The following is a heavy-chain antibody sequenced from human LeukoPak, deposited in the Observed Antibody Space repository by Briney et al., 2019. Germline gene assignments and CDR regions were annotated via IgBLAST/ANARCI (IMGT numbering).Heavy chain of an antibody. CDR2: ISYDGSNK. J-gene: IGHJ5*02. Sequence: GRSLRLSCAASGFTFSSYAMHWVRQAPGKGLEWVAVISYDGSNKYYADSVKGRFTISRDNSKNTLYLQMNSLRAEDTAVYYCAREVYSGYDFQVWFDPWGQEPWSPSPQ. V-gene: IGHV3-30*01. CDR3: AREVYSGYDFQVWFDP. D-gene: IGHD5-12*01. CDR1: GFTFSSYA.